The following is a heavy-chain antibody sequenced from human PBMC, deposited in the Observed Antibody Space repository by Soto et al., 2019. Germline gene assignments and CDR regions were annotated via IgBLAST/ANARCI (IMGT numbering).Heavy chain of an antibody. V-gene: IGHV3-15*01. CDR2: IKSKSDAETT. CDR3: ATDYDVWSGHLNALVFDS. D-gene: IGHD3-3*01. Sequence: PGGSLRLSCAASGVTFSSYAMSWVRQAPGKGPEWVGHIKSKSDAETTDYAEPVKGRFTISRDDSKSTLFLQMNSPKTDDTAVYYCATDYDVWSGHLNALVFDSWGQGTLVTVSS. CDR1: GVTFSSYA. J-gene: IGHJ4*02.